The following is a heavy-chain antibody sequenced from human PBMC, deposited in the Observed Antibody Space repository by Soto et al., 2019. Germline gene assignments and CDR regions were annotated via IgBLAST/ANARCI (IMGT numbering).Heavy chain of an antibody. CDR1: GDSISSGHYY. J-gene: IGHJ4*02. D-gene: IGHD3-10*01. Sequence: SETLSLTCTVSGDSISSGHYYWGWIRQPPGKGLEWIGVVGHSGTTFYNPSLRSGLAISVDTTRNQFSLTVTSVIAADTAVYYCARQDGAGAAYDFFDNWGQGTLVTVSS. V-gene: IGHV4-39*01. CDR3: ARQDGAGAAYDFFDN. CDR2: VGHSGTT.